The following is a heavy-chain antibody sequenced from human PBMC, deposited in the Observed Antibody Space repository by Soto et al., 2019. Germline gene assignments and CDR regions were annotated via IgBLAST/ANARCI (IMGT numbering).Heavy chain of an antibody. CDR3: ARGVVRTAFGQPYYYYMDV. J-gene: IGHJ6*03. D-gene: IGHD3-16*01. Sequence: QVQLVQSGAEVKKPGASVKVSCKASGYTFTSFDINWVRQATGQGLEWMGCMNPNSGNTGYAQKFQGRVTMTRNTSISTAYMELSSLRSEDTAVYYCARGVVRTAFGQPYYYYMDVWGKGTTVTVSS. V-gene: IGHV1-8*01. CDR2: MNPNSGNT. CDR1: GYTFTSFD.